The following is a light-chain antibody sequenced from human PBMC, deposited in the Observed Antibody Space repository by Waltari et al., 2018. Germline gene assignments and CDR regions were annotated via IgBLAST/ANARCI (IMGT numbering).Light chain of an antibody. CDR1: SIGSKS. CDR2: YDS. Sequence: SYVLTQPPSVSVAPGETASVTCGGDSIGSKSVHWYQQKPGQAPVLVIYYDSDRPSGIPERFSGSNSVDTATLTLSRVEVGDEADYYCQVWDGNNDVGVFGGGTKLTVL. J-gene: IGLJ3*02. V-gene: IGLV3-21*04. CDR3: QVWDGNNDVGV.